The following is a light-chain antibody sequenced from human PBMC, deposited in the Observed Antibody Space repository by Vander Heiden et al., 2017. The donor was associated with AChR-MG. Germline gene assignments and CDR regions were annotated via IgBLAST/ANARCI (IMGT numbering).Light chain of an antibody. Sequence: QSVLTPPPSVSGAPGQRVTISCTGSSSNLGAGYDVHWFQQLPKTAPKLVIANNFDRPSGVPDRFSGSKSGTSASLTITGLQAEDDADYYCQSYDSSLNVVFGGGTKVTVL. CDR2: NNF. J-gene: IGLJ2*01. CDR1: SSNLGAGYD. V-gene: IGLV1-40*01. CDR3: QSYDSSLNVV.